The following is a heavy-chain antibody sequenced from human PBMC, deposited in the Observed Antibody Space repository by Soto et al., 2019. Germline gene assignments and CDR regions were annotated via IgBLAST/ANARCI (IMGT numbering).Heavy chain of an antibody. CDR3: ARHYALGYRSGGSCYFMPDWFDP. J-gene: IGHJ5*02. V-gene: IGHV4-31*03. D-gene: IGHD2-15*01. Sequence: SETLSLTCTVSGGSISSGGYYWSWIRQHPGKGLEWIGYIYYSGSTYYNPSLKSRVTMSVDTSKNQFSLKLSSVTAADTAVYYCARHYALGYRSGGSCYFMPDWFDPWGQGTLVTVSS. CDR2: IYYSGST. CDR1: GGSISSGGYY.